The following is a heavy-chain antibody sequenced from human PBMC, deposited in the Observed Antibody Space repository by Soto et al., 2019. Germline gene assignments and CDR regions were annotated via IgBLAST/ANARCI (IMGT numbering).Heavy chain of an antibody. Sequence: QVQLVQSGAEVKKPGASVKVSCKASGYTFTSYGISWVRQAPGQGLEWMGWISVYNGNTNYAQKVQGRVTMTTDTSTSTAYMELRSLGSDDTAVYYCARDVGSADIRGFSSGTYHEASFDYWGQGTLVTVSS. J-gene: IGHJ4*02. CDR2: ISVYNGNT. V-gene: IGHV1-18*01. CDR1: GYTFTSYG. CDR3: ARDVGSADIRGFSSGTYHEASFDY. D-gene: IGHD3-10*01.